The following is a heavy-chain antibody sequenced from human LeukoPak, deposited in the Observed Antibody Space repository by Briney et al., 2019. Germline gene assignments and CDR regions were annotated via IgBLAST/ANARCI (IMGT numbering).Heavy chain of an antibody. J-gene: IGHJ4*02. Sequence: SETLSLTCTVSGGSISSYYWSWIRQPPGKGLEWIGYIYYSGSTNYNASLKSRVTISVDTSKNQSSLKLSSVTAADTAVYYCASSNTAARQDYWGQGTLVTVSS. CDR3: ASSNTAARQDY. D-gene: IGHD6-6*01. V-gene: IGHV4-59*01. CDR2: IYYSGST. CDR1: GGSISSYY.